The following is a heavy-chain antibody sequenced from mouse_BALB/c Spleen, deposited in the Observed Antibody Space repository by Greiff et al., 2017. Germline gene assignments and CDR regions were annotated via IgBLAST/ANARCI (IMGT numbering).Heavy chain of an antibody. CDR3: ARSYDGYSGLFDY. J-gene: IGHJ2*01. CDR2: ISSGGSYT. D-gene: IGHD2-3*01. V-gene: IGHV5-9-3*01. Sequence: EVKLMESGGGLVKPGGSLKLTCAASGFTFSSYAMSWVRQTPEKRLEWVATISSGGSYTYYPDSVKGRFTISRDNAKNTLYLQMSSLRSEDTAMYYCARSYDGYSGLFDYWGQGTTLTVSS. CDR1: GFTFSSYA.